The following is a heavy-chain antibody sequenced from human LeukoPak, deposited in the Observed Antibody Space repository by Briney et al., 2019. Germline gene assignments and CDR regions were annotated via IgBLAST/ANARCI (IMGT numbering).Heavy chain of an antibody. CDR3: AIVYSSPPGPYYMDV. D-gene: IGHD6-13*01. CDR1: GYTFTSYY. CDR2: INPSGGST. V-gene: IGHV1-46*01. J-gene: IGHJ6*03. Sequence: ASVKVSCKASGYTFTSYYMHWVRQAPGQGLEWMGIINPSGGSTSYAQKFQGRVTMTRDTSTSTVYMELSSLRSEDTAVYYCAIVYSSPPGPYYMDVWGKGTTVTVSS.